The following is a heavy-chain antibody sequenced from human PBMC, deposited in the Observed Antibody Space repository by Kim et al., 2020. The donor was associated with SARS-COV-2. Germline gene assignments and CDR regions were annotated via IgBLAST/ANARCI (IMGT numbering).Heavy chain of an antibody. D-gene: IGHD6-19*01. J-gene: IGHJ5*02. V-gene: IGHV1-18*01. Sequence: ASVKVSCKPSGYTFINHGINWVRQAPGQGLEWMGWISPYNGNRNYAQKFQGRVTLTTDTSTTTAYMDLRSLTTDDTAVYFCARDARPTYSSGRYNWFDPWGPGTQITVSS. CDR3: ARDARPTYSSGRYNWFDP. CDR1: GYTFINHG. CDR2: ISPYNGNR.